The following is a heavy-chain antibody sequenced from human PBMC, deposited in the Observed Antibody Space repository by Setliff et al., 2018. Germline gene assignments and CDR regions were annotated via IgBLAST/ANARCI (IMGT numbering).Heavy chain of an antibody. V-gene: IGHV4-39*07. J-gene: IGHJ4*02. Sequence: ETLSLTCTVSGASIRGNSYYWAWIRQPPGKGLEWIASTYYSGSTNYNPSLKSRVTISVDTSKNQFSLKLSSVTAADTAVYYCARGIGTLDISRYFDYWGQGTLVTVSS. CDR1: GASIRGNSYY. CDR3: ARGIGTLDISRYFDY. CDR2: TYYSGST. D-gene: IGHD5-12*01.